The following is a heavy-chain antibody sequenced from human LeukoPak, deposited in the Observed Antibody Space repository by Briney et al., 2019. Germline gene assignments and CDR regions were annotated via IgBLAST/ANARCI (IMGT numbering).Heavy chain of an antibody. CDR1: GGSISSYY. V-gene: IGHV4-59*08. J-gene: IGHJ4*02. CDR3: ARLGIGVVPSAMLGDYYFDY. Sequence: SETRSLTCTVSGGSISSYYWSWIRQPPGKGLEWIGYIYYSGSTKYNPSLKSRVTISVDTSKNQFSLKLTSVTAADTAVYYCARLGIGVVPSAMLGDYYFDYWGQGTLLTVSS. D-gene: IGHD2-2*01. CDR2: IYYSGST.